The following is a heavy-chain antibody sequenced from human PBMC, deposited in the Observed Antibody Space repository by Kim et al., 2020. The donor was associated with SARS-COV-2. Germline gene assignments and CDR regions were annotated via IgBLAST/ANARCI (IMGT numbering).Heavy chain of an antibody. D-gene: IGHD2-2*01. V-gene: IGHV3-11*01. CDR3: ARDVTSQLGALVVAFDY. CDR1: GFTFNDFY. J-gene: IGHJ4*02. Sequence: GGSLRLSCAISGFTFNDFYMSWIRQAPGKGLEWISYISNTGTTIYYADPVKGRFTISRESARNSLSMQMNSLRADDAAVYYCARDVTSQLGALVVAFDYCGQGTVMTVS. CDR2: ISNTGTTI.